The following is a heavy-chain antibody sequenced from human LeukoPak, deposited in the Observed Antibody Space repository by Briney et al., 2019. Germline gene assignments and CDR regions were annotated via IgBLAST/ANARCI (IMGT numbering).Heavy chain of an antibody. CDR2: IYYSGST. CDR1: GGSISSSSYY. Sequence: SETLSLTCTVSGGSISSSSYYWGWIRQPPGKGLEWIGSIYYSGSTYYNPSLKSRVTISVDTSKNQFSLKLSSVTAADTAVYYCARSLVVPAAKFDPWGQGTLVTVSS. J-gene: IGHJ5*02. D-gene: IGHD2-2*01. V-gene: IGHV4-39*01. CDR3: ARSLVVPAAKFDP.